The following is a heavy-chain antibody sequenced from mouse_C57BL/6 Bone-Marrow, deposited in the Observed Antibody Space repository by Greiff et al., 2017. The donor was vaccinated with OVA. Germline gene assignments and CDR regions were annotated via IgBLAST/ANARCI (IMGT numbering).Heavy chain of an antibody. CDR3: ARSPLYSGSSYGY. CDR1: GFNITDYY. J-gene: IGHJ2*01. Sequence: EVKLVESGAELVKPGASVKLSCTASGFNITDYYMHWVKQRPEQGLEWIGRIDPEDGETKYAPKFQGKATITADTSSNTAYLQRSSLTSEDTAVYYCARSPLYSGSSYGYWGQGTTLTVSS. D-gene: IGHD1-1*01. CDR2: IDPEDGET. V-gene: IGHV14-2*01.